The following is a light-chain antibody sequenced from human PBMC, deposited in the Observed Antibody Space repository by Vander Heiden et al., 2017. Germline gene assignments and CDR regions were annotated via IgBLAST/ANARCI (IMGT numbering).Light chain of an antibody. CDR3: QQSYSTPRT. Sequence: DIQMTQSPSSLSASVGDRVTITCRASQSISSYLNWYQQKPGKAPKLLIYAASSLQSGVPSRFSGSGSGTDFTLTISSLQPEDFATYYCQQSYSTPRTFGPWAKLEIK. CDR1: QSISSY. J-gene: IGKJ2*01. V-gene: IGKV1-39*01. CDR2: AAS.